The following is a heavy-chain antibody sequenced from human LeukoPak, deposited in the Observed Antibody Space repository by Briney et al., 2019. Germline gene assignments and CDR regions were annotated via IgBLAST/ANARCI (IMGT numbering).Heavy chain of an antibody. J-gene: IGHJ4*02. CDR3: ARDYGGSSPFDY. CDR2: ISTTGSSI. Sequence: PGGSLRLSCAASGFTFSSYEMNWVRQAPGKGLEWVSYISTTGSSIYYADSVKGRFTISRDNVKNSLYLHMNSLRAEDTAVYYCARDYGGSSPFDYWGQGTLVTVSS. D-gene: IGHD4-23*01. CDR1: GFTFSSYE. V-gene: IGHV3-48*03.